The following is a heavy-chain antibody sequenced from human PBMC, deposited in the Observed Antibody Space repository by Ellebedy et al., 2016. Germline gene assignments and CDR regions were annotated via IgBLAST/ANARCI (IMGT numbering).Heavy chain of an antibody. CDR1: GGTFSSYA. Sequence: ASVKVSCKASGGTFSSYAISWVRQAPGQGLEWMGRIIPILGIANYAQKFQGRVTITADKSTSTAYMELSSLRSEDTAVYYCARSQQWLDIFDYWGQGTLVTVSS. CDR3: ARSQQWLDIFDY. V-gene: IGHV1-69*04. J-gene: IGHJ4*02. CDR2: IIPILGIA. D-gene: IGHD6-19*01.